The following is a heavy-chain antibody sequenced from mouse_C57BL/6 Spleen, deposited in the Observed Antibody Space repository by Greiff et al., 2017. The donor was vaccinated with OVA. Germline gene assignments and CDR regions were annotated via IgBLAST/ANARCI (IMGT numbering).Heavy chain of an antibody. D-gene: IGHD1-1*01. V-gene: IGHV1-69*01. CDR1: GYTFTSYW. CDR2: IDPSDSYT. J-gene: IGHJ2*01. CDR3: AREDQGGGSSYDY. Sequence: QVQLQQPGAELVMPGASVKLSCKASGYTFTSYWMHWVKQRPGQGLEWIGEIDPSDSYTNYNQKFKGKSTLTVDKSSSTAYMQLSSLTSEDSAVYYCAREDQGGGSSYDYWGQGTTLTVSS.